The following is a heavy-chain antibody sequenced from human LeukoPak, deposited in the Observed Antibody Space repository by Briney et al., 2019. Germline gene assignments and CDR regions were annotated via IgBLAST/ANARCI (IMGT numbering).Heavy chain of an antibody. V-gene: IGHV4-39*02. J-gene: IGHJ6*03. CDR1: GGSISSSSYY. D-gene: IGHD6-19*01. Sequence: PSETLSLTCTVSGGSISSSSYYWGWIRQPPGKGLEWIGSIYYSGSTYYNPSLKSRVTISVDTSKNQFSLKLSSVTAADTAVYYCARDFSGLGGSGWSPRYYYMDVWGTGTTVTVSS. CDR2: IYYSGST. CDR3: ARDFSGLGGSGWSPRYYYMDV.